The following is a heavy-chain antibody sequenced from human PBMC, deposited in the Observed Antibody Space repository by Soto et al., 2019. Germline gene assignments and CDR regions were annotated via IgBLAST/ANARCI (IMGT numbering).Heavy chain of an antibody. J-gene: IGHJ3*02. Sequence: QVQLVESGGGVVQPGTSLRLSGAASGFPFSTYGFHWVRQPPGKGLEWVAVIVSAGSAKYHAVSVEGRFTISRDNSKDTLYLQMNSLRAEDTAVYYWARDDAFGNENGFDIWGQGTMVTVSS. V-gene: IGHV3-33*01. CDR3: ARDDAFGNENGFDI. D-gene: IGHD1-1*01. CDR2: IVSAGSAK. CDR1: GFPFSTYG.